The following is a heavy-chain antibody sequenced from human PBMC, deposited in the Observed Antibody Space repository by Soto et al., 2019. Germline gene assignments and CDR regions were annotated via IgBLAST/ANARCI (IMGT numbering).Heavy chain of an antibody. D-gene: IGHD6-13*01. Sequence: GGSLRLSCAASGFTFSSYSMNWVRQAPGKGLEWVSSISSSSSYIYYADSVKGRFTISRDNAKNSLYLQMNSLRAEDTAVYYCARGAYSIAAAGTLGQIYYYYYMDVWGKGTTVTVSS. J-gene: IGHJ6*03. CDR1: GFTFSSYS. V-gene: IGHV3-21*01. CDR3: ARGAYSIAAAGTLGQIYYYYYMDV. CDR2: ISSSSSYI.